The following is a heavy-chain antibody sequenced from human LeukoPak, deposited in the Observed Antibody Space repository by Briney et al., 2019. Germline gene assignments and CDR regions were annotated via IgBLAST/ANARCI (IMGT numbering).Heavy chain of an antibody. CDR2: IKPSGSYT. J-gene: IGHJ4*02. V-gene: IGHV1-46*01. CDR3: ARGSALIVPSAKVPFDY. Sequence: ASVTVSCKPSGYTFTNYYIHWVRQAPGQGLEWMGVIKPSGSYTNYAQRFQGRVTMTRDTSTSTVYMELNSLRSEDTALYYCARGSALIVPSAKVPFDYWGQGTLVTVSS. CDR1: GYTFTNYY. D-gene: IGHD2/OR15-2a*01.